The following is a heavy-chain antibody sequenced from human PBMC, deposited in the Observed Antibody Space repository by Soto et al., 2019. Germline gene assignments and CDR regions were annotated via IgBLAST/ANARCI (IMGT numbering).Heavy chain of an antibody. CDR3: AASAPPATNYYYAMDV. Sequence: SETLSLTCSVSGGSVSSGSFYWIWIRRPPGKGLEWIGYFYDSGGTNYNPSLRSRVTMSVDTSKNQFSLKLSSVTAADTAVYYCAASAPPATNYYYAMDVWGQGTTVTVSS. V-gene: IGHV4-61*01. CDR1: GGSVSSGSFY. CDR2: FYDSGGT. J-gene: IGHJ6*02. D-gene: IGHD5-12*01.